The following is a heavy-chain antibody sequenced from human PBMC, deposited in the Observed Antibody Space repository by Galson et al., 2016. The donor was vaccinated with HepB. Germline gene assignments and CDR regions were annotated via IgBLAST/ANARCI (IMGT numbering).Heavy chain of an antibody. CDR3: ARGSGVTTARSSYYGLDV. D-gene: IGHD4-17*01. CDR1: GFTFSNYW. Sequence: SLRLSCAASGFTFSNYWMSWVRQPPGKGLEFIGEMYHRGSTNYNPSLKGRVTISVDNSKNQFSLTLASVTAADTAVYYCARGSGVTTARSSYYGLDVWGQGTTGTVS. J-gene: IGHJ6*02. CDR2: MYHRGST. V-gene: IGHV4-4*02.